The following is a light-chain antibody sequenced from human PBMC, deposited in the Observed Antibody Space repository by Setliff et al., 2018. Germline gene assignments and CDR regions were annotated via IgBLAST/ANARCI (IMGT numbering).Light chain of an antibody. CDR1: SSDVGGYNY. CDR2: DVS. CDR3: CSYAGSYTYV. J-gene: IGLJ1*01. V-gene: IGLV2-11*01. Sequence: QSALTQPRSVSGSPGQSVTISCTGTSSDVGGYNYVSWYQQHPGKAPKVTIYDVSKRPSGVPDRFSGSKSGNTASLTISGLQAEDEAEYYCCSYAGSYTYVFGTGTKVTV.